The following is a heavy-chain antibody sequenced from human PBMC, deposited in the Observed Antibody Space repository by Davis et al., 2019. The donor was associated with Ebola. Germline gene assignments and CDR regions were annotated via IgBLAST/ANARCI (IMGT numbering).Heavy chain of an antibody. Sequence: LSLTCAASGFTFSSYSMNWVRQAPGKGLEWVSSISSSSSYIYYADSVKGRFTISRDNAKNSLYLQMNSLRAEDTAVYYCAGNDRWLRSYYYYYGMDVWGKGTTVTVSS. V-gene: IGHV3-21*04. CDR3: AGNDRWLRSYYYYYGMDV. CDR2: ISSSSSYI. J-gene: IGHJ6*04. D-gene: IGHD5-12*01. CDR1: GFTFSSYS.